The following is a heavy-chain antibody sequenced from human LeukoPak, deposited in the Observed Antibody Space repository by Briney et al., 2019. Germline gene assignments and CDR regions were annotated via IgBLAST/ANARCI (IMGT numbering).Heavy chain of an antibody. J-gene: IGHJ4*02. CDR1: GFTFSSYA. CDR2: ISGSGGST. CDR3: ARLIAAAGMLFDY. Sequence: PGGSLRLSCAASGFTFSSYAMSWVRQAPGKGLEWVSAISGSGGSTYYADSVKGRFTISRDNAKNSLYLQMNSLRAEDTAVYYCARLIAAAGMLFDYWSQGTLVTVSS. V-gene: IGHV3-23*01. D-gene: IGHD6-13*01.